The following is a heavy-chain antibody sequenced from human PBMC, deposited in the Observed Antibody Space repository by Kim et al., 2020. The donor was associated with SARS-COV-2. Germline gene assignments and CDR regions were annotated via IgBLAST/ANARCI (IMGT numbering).Heavy chain of an antibody. V-gene: IGHV5-51*01. CDR1: GYSFTSYW. Sequence: GESLKISCKGSGYSFTSYWIGWVRQMPGKGLEWMGIIYPGDSDTRYSPSFQGQVTISADKSISTAYLQWSSLKASDTAMYYCARHVSRGEYCSSTSCYSYYYYGMDVWGQGTTVTVSS. CDR2: IYPGDSDT. D-gene: IGHD2-2*01. CDR3: ARHVSRGEYCSSTSCYSYYYYGMDV. J-gene: IGHJ6*02.